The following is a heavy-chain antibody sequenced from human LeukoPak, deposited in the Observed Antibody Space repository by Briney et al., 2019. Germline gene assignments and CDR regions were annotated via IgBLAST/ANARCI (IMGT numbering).Heavy chain of an antibody. CDR1: GFAFDDYG. Sequence: GGSLRLSCAASGFAFDDYGMSWVRQAPGKGLEWVSGIHWNGGSTGNADSVEGRFTISRDNAKNSLYLQINSLRAEDTAVYYCGRDWSITSWGQGTMVTVSS. V-gene: IGHV3-20*04. D-gene: IGHD3-10*01. CDR3: GRDWSITS. J-gene: IGHJ3*01. CDR2: IHWNGGST.